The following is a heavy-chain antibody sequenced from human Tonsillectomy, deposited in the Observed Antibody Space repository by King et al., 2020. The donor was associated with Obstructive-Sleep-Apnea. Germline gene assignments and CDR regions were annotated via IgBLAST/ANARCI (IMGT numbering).Heavy chain of an antibody. J-gene: IGHJ4*02. CDR3: AKDFDTNDSRDY. CDR2: ITWDGDTT. V-gene: IGHV3-43D*03. Sequence: VQLVESGGVVIQPGGSLRLSCAASGFTFDDYAMHWVRQAPGRGLEWVSLITWDGDTTYYADSVKIRFTISRDNSKNSLYLQMNNLRPEDTAFYYCAKDFDTNDSRDYWGQGTLVTVSS. D-gene: IGHD2-8*01. CDR1: GFTFDDYA.